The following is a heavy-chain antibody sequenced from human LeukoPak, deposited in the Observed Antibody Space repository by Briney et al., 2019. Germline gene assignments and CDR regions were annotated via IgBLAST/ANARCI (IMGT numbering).Heavy chain of an antibody. Sequence: GRSLRLSCTASGFTFGDYAMSWVRQAPGKGLEWVGFIRSKAYGGTTEYAASVKGRFTISRDDSKGIAYLQMNSLKTEDTAVYYCTRDSRGSFDYWGQGTLVTVSS. CDR1: GFTFGDYA. J-gene: IGHJ4*02. CDR3: TRDSRGSFDY. D-gene: IGHD3-10*01. V-gene: IGHV3-49*04. CDR2: IRSKAYGGTT.